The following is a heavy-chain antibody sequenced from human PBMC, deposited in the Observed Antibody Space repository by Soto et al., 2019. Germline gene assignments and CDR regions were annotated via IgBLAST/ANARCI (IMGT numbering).Heavy chain of an antibody. D-gene: IGHD6-13*01. CDR1: GFTFSSYS. CDR3: ASDHGGSWRGDGMDV. CDR2: ISSSSSYI. V-gene: IGHV3-21*01. Sequence: EVQLVESGGGLVKPGGSLRLSCAASGFTFSSYSMNWVRQAPGKGLEWVSSISSSSSYIYYADSVKGGFTISRYNAKNSLDLQMTCLRAVVTAVYYCASDHGGSWRGDGMDVWGQGTTVTVSS. J-gene: IGHJ6*02.